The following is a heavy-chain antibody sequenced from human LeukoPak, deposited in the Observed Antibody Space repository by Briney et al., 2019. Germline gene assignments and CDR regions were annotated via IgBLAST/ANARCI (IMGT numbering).Heavy chain of an antibody. D-gene: IGHD3-10*01. CDR2: ISGSGGST. CDR3: AKDRMVRGVIPYYFDY. CDR1: GFTFSSYA. Sequence: EGSLRLSCAASGFTFSSYAMGWVRQAPGKGLEWVSAISGSGGSTYYADSVKGRFTISRDNSKNTLYLQMNSLRAEDTAVYYCAKDRMVRGVIPYYFDYWGQGTLVTVSS. J-gene: IGHJ4*02. V-gene: IGHV3-23*01.